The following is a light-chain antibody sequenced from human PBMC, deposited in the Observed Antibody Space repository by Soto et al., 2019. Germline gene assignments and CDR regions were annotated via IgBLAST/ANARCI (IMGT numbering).Light chain of an antibody. CDR2: EVS. V-gene: IGKV2D-29*01. J-gene: IGKJ4*01. CDR3: EQEDNCPPKA. Sequence: EIAVTQPPVSLSVAPGQPNTISCKSSQSLLHSDGKTYLYWYLQKPGQPPQLMIYEVSNRFSGVPDRFSGSGSGTEFSLTISCLVSEDFAVCYCEQEDNCPPKAFGEGTKVDIK. CDR1: QSLLHSDGKTY.